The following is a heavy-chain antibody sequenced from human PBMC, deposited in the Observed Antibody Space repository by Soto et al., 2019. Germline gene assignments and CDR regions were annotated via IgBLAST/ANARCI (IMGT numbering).Heavy chain of an antibody. V-gene: IGHV4-59*08. CDR3: ASLNFDILTGYYSFDL. D-gene: IGHD3-9*01. J-gene: IGHJ3*01. Sequence: PSETLSLTCTVSGGSISGYYWSWIRQSPEKGLEYIGYISYSGSTNYNPSLKSRVTTSLDTSKNQFSLKLSSVTAADTAIYYCASLNFDILTGYYSFDLWGQGKMVTVSS. CDR1: GGSISGYY. CDR2: ISYSGST.